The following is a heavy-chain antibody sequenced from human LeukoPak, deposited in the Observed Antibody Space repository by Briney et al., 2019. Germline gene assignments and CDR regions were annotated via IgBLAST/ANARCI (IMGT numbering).Heavy chain of an antibody. CDR1: GYTFTSYA. J-gene: IGHJ4*02. D-gene: IGHD3-22*01. CDR2: INAGNGNT. CDR3: ARLSVFYYDSSN. V-gene: IGHV1-3*01. Sequence: ASVKVSCKASGYTFTSYAMHWVRQAPGQRLEWMGWINAGNGNTKYSQKFQGRVTITRDTSASTAYMELSSLRSEDTAVYYCARLSVFYYDSSNWGQGTLVTVSS.